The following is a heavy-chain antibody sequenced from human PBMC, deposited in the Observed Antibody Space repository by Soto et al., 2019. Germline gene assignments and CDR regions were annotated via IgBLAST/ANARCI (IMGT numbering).Heavy chain of an antibody. V-gene: IGHV1-69*13. D-gene: IGHD2-8*01. CDR2: IIPIFGTA. Sequence: SVKVSCKASGGTFSSYAISWVRQAPGQGLEWMGGIIPIFGTANYAQKFQGRVTITADESTSTAYVELSSLRSEDTAVYYCARMVQNWFDPWGQGTLVTVSS. CDR1: GGTFSSYA. CDR3: ARMVQNWFDP. J-gene: IGHJ5*02.